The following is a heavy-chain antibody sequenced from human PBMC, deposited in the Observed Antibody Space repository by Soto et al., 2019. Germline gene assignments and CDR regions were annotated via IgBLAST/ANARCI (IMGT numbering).Heavy chain of an antibody. Sequence: EVQLVESGGGLVQPGGSLRLSCVASGFTVTDIYMNWVRQAPGKGLEWVSVIYNELTDYADSVRGRFSISTDSSKNPLYLQMNSLRAEDSAVYYCVREPRYCSGGSCSIMGDAFDIWGQGTMVTVSS. CDR3: VREPRYCSGGSCSIMGDAFDI. D-gene: IGHD2-15*01. CDR1: GFTVTDIY. J-gene: IGHJ3*02. CDR2: IYNELT. V-gene: IGHV3-66*01.